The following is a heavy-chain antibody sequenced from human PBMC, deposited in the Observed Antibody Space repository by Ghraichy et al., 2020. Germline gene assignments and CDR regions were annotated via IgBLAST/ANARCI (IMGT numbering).Heavy chain of an antibody. CDR3: TTNSGYGFDY. J-gene: IGHJ4*02. D-gene: IGHD5-12*01. CDR2: IKSKSDGGTT. V-gene: IGHV3-15*01. Sequence: GGSLRLSCAASGFIFNNAWMSWVRQAPGKGLEWVGRIKSKSDGGTTDYAAPVKGRFIISRDDSKNMLYLQMNSLKTEDTAVYYCTTNSGYGFDYWGQGTPVTVSS. CDR1: GFIFNNAW.